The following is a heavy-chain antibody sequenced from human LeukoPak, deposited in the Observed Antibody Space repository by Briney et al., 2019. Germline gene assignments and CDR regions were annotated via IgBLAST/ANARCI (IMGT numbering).Heavy chain of an antibody. D-gene: IGHD6-13*01. V-gene: IGHV3-7*01. Sequence: PGGSLRLSCAASGFTFSSYWMSWVRQAPGKGLEWVANIKQDGSEKYYVDSVKGRFTISRDDAKNSLYLQMNSLRAEDTAVYYCTIAAAGTEYFQHWGQGTLVTVSS. CDR3: TIAAAGTEYFQH. CDR2: IKQDGSEK. CDR1: GFTFSSYW. J-gene: IGHJ1*01.